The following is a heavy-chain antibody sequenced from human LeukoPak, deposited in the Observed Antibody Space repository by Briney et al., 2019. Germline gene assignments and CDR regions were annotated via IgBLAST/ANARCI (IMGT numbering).Heavy chain of an antibody. D-gene: IGHD1-1*01. Sequence: PGGSLRLSCEASGFTFSNFGMHWVRQAPGKGLEWVAVIRSDGSNKQYADSVEGRFTIPRDNSENMLYLQMNSLRDEDTAVYFCARDSPGAPNDLDYWGQGTLVTVSS. V-gene: IGHV3-33*01. CDR3: ARDSPGAPNDLDY. CDR1: GFTFSNFG. CDR2: IRSDGSNK. J-gene: IGHJ4*02.